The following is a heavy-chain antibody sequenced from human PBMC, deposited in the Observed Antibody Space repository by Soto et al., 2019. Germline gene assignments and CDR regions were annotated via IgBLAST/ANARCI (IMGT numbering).Heavy chain of an antibody. D-gene: IGHD6-19*01. V-gene: IGHV3-33*01. J-gene: IGHJ3*01. CDR2: IFYDGFSE. CDR1: GITFRKYG. Sequence: QVQLVDSGGGVVQPGTSLRLSCAASGITFRKYGMHWVSKAPGKGLEWVAVIFYDGFSEYYADFVRGRFTESIDNSGKRVYLQMNRLRVEDSAVYYYVIGWCSGVHLSCLDLWGQGTAVVVSS. CDR3: VIGWCSGVHLSCLDL.